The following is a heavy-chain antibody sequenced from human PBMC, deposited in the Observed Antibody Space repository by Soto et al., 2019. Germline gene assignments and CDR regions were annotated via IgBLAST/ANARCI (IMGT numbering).Heavy chain of an antibody. CDR1: GGSISSSSYY. D-gene: IGHD6-19*01. V-gene: IGHV4-39*01. CDR2: IYYSGST. J-gene: IGHJ6*02. CDR3: ATQGNSSGWSYYYYGMDV. Sequence: PSETLSLTCTVSGGSISSSSYYWGWIRQPPGKGLEWIGSIYYSGSTYYNPSLKSRVTISVDTSKNQFSLKLSSVTAADTAVYYCATQGNSSGWSYYYYGMDVWGQGTTVTVS.